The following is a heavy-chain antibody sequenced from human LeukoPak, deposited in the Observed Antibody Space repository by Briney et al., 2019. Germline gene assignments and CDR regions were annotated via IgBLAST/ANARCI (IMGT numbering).Heavy chain of an antibody. CDR1: GFTFSNYA. CDR3: AKHYPGQTYYDSAIDI. Sequence: PGGSLRLSCAASGFTFSNYAMSWVRQAPGKGLEWVSGLSGSGGSTDYADSVKGRYTISRDNSKNTLYLQMNSLRAEDTAVYYCAKHYPGQTYYDSAIDIWGQGTLVTVSS. D-gene: IGHD3-22*01. V-gene: IGHV3-23*01. J-gene: IGHJ3*02. CDR2: LSGSGGST.